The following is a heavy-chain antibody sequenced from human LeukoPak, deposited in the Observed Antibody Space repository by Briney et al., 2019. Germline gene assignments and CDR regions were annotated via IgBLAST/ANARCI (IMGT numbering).Heavy chain of an antibody. CDR1: GFIFHNAW. CDR2: IKSNPDGGTA. J-gene: IGHJ4*02. CDR3: TTLSYDVHY. V-gene: IGHV3-15*05. D-gene: IGHD3-3*01. Sequence: GGSLRLSCAASGFIFHNAWMTWVRQAPGKGLEWVGRIKSNPDGGTADYAAPVKGRFIISRDDSKNTLYLQLNSLKTEDTAVYYCTTLSYDVHYWGQGTPVTVSS.